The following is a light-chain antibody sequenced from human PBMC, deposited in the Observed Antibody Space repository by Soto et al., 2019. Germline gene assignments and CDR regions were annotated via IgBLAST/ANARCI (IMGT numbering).Light chain of an antibody. CDR2: DDS. V-gene: IGLV3-21*02. J-gene: IGLJ3*02. CDR3: QVWDSSSDHPNWV. CDR1: NIGSKS. Sequence: SYELTQPPSVSVAPGQTARITCGGNNIGSKSVHWYQQKPGRAPVLVVYDDSDRPSGIPERFSGSNSGNTATLTISRVEAGDEADYYCQVWDSSSDHPNWVFGRGTKLTVL.